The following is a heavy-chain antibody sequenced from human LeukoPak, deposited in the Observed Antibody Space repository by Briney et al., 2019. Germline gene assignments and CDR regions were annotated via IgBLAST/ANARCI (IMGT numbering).Heavy chain of an antibody. CDR1: GGSIDSVSFY. CDR2: IYYSGNT. J-gene: IGHJ3*02. CDR3: ARRKDIVVVPAAIDAFDI. D-gene: IGHD2-2*01. V-gene: IGHV4-39*07. Sequence: PSETLSLTCTISGGSIDSVSFYWGWIRQPPGKGLEWIGSIYYSGNTYYNPSLKSRVTISVDTSNNEFSLKLTSVTAADTAVYYCARRKDIVVVPAAIDAFDIWGQGTMVTVSS.